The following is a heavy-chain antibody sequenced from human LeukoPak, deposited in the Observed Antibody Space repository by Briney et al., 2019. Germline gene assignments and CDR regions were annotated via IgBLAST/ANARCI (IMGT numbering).Heavy chain of an antibody. Sequence: GGSLRLSCAASGFTFRSYWMSWVRQAPGKGLEWVANIKQDGSEKYYVDSVKGRFTISRDNAKNSLYLQMNSLRAEDTAVYYCARDPGGHFDYWGQGTLVTVSS. D-gene: IGHD3-10*01. CDR2: IKQDGSEK. CDR3: ARDPGGHFDY. CDR1: GFTFRSYW. V-gene: IGHV3-7*01. J-gene: IGHJ4*02.